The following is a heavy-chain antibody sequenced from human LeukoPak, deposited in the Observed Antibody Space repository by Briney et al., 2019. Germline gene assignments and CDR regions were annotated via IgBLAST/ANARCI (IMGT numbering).Heavy chain of an antibody. CDR1: GFTFSSYS. J-gene: IGHJ4*02. CDR2: ISSSSSYI. D-gene: IGHD6-13*01. CDR3: ASGDSSSWYLMGY. V-gene: IGHV3-21*01. Sequence: PGGSLRLSCAASGFTFSSYSMNWVRQAPGKGLEWVSSISSSSSYIYYADSVKGRFTISRDNAKNSLYLQMNSLRAEDTAVNYCASGDSSSWYLMGYWGQGTLVTVSS.